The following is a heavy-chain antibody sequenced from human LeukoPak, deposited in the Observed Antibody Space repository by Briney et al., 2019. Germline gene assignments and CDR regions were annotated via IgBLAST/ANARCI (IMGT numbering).Heavy chain of an antibody. V-gene: IGHV4-34*01. CDR2: INHSGST. D-gene: IGHD3-22*01. CDR3: AIGSWDYYDSSGYPHLDY. Sequence: SETLSLTCAVYGGSFSGYYWSWIRQPPGKGLEWIGEINHSGSTNYNPSLKSRFTISVDTSKNQFSLKLSSVTAAGTAVYYCAIGSWDYYDSSGYPHLDYWGQGTLVTVSS. CDR1: GGSFSGYY. J-gene: IGHJ4*02.